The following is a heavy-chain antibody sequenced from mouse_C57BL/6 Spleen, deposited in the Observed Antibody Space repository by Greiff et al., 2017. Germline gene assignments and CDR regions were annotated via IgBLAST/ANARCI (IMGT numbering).Heavy chain of an antibody. CDR1: GFTFSSYG. D-gene: IGHD2-3*01. Sequence: EVKLQESGGDLVKPGGSLKLSCAASGFTFSSYGMSWVRQTPDKRLEWVATISSGGSYTYYPDSVKGRFTISRDNAKNTLYLQMSSLKSEDTAMYYCAREGAMMVTTEAMDYWGQGTSVTVSS. CDR2: ISSGGSYT. CDR3: AREGAMMVTTEAMDY. J-gene: IGHJ4*01. V-gene: IGHV5-6*01.